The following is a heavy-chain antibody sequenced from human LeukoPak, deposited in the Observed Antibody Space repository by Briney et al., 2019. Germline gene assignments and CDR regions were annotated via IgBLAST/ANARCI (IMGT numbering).Heavy chain of an antibody. CDR2: IIPIFGTA. CDR3: ARVFAAGIVVVLAAMIGSRFDP. V-gene: IGHV1-69*05. J-gene: IGHJ5*02. D-gene: IGHD2-2*01. Sequence: SVTVSCKASGGTFSSYAISWVRQAPGQGLEWMGGIIPIFGTANYAQKLQGRVTMTTDTSTSTAYMELRSLRSDDTAVYYCARVFAAGIVVVLAAMIGSRFDPWGQGTLVTVSS. CDR1: GGTFSSYA.